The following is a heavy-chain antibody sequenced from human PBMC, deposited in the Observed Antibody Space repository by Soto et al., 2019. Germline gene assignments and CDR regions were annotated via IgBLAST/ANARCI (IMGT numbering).Heavy chain of an antibody. D-gene: IGHD4-17*01. J-gene: IGHJ5*02. V-gene: IGHV4-4*02. CDR2: IYHSGST. Sequence: PSETLSLTCAVSGGSISSSNWWSWVRQPPGKGMEWIGEIYHSGSTNYNPNLKSRDTISVDKSKNQFSLKLSSVTAADTAVYYCARVWTTVTNWFDPWGQGTLVTVSS. CDR3: ARVWTTVTNWFDP. CDR1: GGSISSSNW.